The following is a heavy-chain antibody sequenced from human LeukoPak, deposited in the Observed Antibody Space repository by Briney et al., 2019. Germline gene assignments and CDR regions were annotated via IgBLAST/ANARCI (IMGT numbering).Heavy chain of an antibody. D-gene: IGHD3-22*01. CDR3: ARAPHFSDTSGSRYYFDY. CDR2: IYYSGNT. J-gene: IGHJ4*02. V-gene: IGHV4-39*07. CDR1: GGSIRSTTYY. Sequence: SETLSLTCSVSGGSIRSTTYYWGWIRQPPGKGLEWIGSIYYSGNTYYSPSLMSRVTISVDTSKNQFSLNLSSVTAADTAVYLCARAPHFSDTSGSRYYFDYWGQGALVTVSS.